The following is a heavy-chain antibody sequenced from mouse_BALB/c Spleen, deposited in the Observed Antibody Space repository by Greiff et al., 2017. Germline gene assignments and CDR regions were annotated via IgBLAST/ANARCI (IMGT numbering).Heavy chain of an antibody. Sequence: VHVKQSGAELVRPGALVKLSCKASGFNIKDYYMHWVKQRPEQGLEWIGWIDPENGNTIYDPKFQGKASITADTSSNTAYLQLSSLTSEDTAVYYCAPYGYGGAMDYWGQGTSVTVSS. V-gene: IGHV14-1*02. CDR3: APYGYGGAMDY. CDR2: IDPENGNT. D-gene: IGHD2-14*01. CDR1: GFNIKDYY. J-gene: IGHJ4*01.